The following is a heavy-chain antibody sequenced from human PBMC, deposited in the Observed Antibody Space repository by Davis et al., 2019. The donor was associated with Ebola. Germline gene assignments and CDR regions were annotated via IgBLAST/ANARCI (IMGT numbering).Heavy chain of an antibody. Sequence: GGSLRLSCDASGFNFNTYCIHWVRQAPGKGLEWLAIISYDGTYEFYADSVKGLITISSDNSKNTVYLLMDSLRPEDAAVYYCAQGQIGWLLHYALDFWGKGTPVTVSA. CDR1: GFNFNTYC. CDR3: AQGQIGWLLHYALDF. J-gene: IGHJ6*04. V-gene: IGHV3-30*18. CDR2: ISYDGTYE. D-gene: IGHD2-15*01.